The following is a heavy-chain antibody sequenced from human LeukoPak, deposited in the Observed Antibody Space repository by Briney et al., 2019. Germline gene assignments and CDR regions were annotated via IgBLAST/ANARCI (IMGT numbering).Heavy chain of an antibody. J-gene: IGHJ3*02. CDR2: IYSGGST. CDR3: ARAGPYDAFDI. D-gene: IGHD1-14*01. V-gene: IGHV3-53*04. Sequence: GGSLRLSCTASGFTFSSYWMNWVRQAPGKGLEWVLVIYSGGSTYYADSVKGRFTISRHISKNTLYLQMNSLRAEDTAVYYCARAGPYDAFDIWGQGTMVTVSS. CDR1: GFTFSSYW.